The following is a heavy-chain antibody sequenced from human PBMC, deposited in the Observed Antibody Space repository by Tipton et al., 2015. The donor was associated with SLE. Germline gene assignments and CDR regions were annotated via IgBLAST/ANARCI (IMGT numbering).Heavy chain of an antibody. J-gene: IGHJ3*02. V-gene: IGHV3-9*01. CDR3: AKVLVVVSGGAFDI. CDR2: ISWNSGSI. D-gene: IGHD3-22*01. Sequence: SLRLSCAASGFTFDEYAMHWVRQAPGKGLERVSGISWNSGSIGYADSVKGRFTISRDNAKNSLYLQMISLRAEDTALYYCAKVLVVVSGGAFDIWGQGTMVTVSS. CDR1: GFTFDEYA.